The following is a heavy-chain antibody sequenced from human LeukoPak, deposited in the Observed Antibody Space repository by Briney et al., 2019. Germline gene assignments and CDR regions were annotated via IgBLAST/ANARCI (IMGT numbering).Heavy chain of an antibody. Sequence: GGSLRLSCAASGFTFSAYWMSWVRQAPGKGLEWVANIKDDGSDKYYVDSVKGRFSISRDNAKNSLYLQMNSLRAEDTAVYYCARGGATSSGAFDIWGQGTMVTVSS. D-gene: IGHD1-26*01. CDR1: GFTFSAYW. CDR2: IKDDGSDK. J-gene: IGHJ3*02. V-gene: IGHV3-7*01. CDR3: ARGGATSSGAFDI.